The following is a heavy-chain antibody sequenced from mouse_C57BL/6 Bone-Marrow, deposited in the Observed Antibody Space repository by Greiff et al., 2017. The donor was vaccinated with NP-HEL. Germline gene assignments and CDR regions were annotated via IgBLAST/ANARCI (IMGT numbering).Heavy chain of an antibody. CDR1: GYTFTNYW. CDR2: IYPGGGYT. J-gene: IGHJ2*01. CDR3: ARGGYYGPFDY. Sequence: QVQLKQSGAELVRPGTSVKMSCKASGYTFTNYWIGWAKQRPGHGLEWIGDIYPGGGYTNYNEKFKGKATLTADKSSSTAYMQFSSLTSEDSAIYYCARGGYYGPFDYWGQGTTLTVSS. V-gene: IGHV1-63*01. D-gene: IGHD1-1*01.